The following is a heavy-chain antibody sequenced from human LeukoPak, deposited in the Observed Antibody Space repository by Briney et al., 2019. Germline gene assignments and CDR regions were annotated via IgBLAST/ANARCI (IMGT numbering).Heavy chain of an antibody. D-gene: IGHD1-26*01. CDR1: GGSISSRSYY. CDR2: IYYSGST. V-gene: IGHV4-31*03. J-gene: IGHJ4*02. CDR3: ARGAPEVGRLGN. Sequence: PSETLSLTCTVSGGSISSRSYYWGWIRQHPGKGLEWIGYIYYSGSTYYNPSLKSRVTISVDTSKNQFSLKLSSVTAADTAVYYCARGAPEVGRLGNWGQGTLVTVSS.